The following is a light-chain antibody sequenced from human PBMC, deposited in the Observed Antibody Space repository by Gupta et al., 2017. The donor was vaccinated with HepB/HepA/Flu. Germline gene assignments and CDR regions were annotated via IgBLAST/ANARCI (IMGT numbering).Light chain of an antibody. CDR1: SSDVGGYKY. V-gene: IGLV2-11*01. Sequence: QSALTHTVPPSVCPVQSITIFCTGTSSDVGGYKYVSWYQHQPGKSPTLMIYDVSKRPSGVPGRFSGYNAGNTASLTISGLQDDDEDDYYCCSYEGSYVWVFGGGTKLTVL. CDR3: CSYEGSYVWV. CDR2: DVS. J-gene: IGLJ2*01.